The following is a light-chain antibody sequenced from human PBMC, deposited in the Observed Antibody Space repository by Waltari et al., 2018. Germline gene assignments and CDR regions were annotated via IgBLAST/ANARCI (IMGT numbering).Light chain of an antibody. CDR3: QQYYDTPYT. CDR2: WAS. J-gene: IGKJ2*01. V-gene: IGKV4-1*01. Sequence: DIVLTQSPDSLVVSLGERATIDCKSSRNLLYSPNNKDLLAWYPHKPAHPPKLLIYWASTRESGVPDRFTGSGSGTDFSLTISSLQAEDVAVYYCQQYYDTPYTFGQGTKLEIK. CDR1: RNLLYSPNNKDL.